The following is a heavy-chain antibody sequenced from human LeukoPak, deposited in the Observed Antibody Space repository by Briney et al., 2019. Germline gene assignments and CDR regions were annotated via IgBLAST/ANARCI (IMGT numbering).Heavy chain of an antibody. D-gene: IGHD6-19*01. CDR1: GFTFDDYT. CDR2: ISWDGGST. J-gene: IGHJ4*02. Sequence: GGFLRLSCAASGFTFDDYTMHWVRQAPGKGLEWVSLISWDGGSTYYADSVKGRFTISRDNSKNTLNLQMSSLRAEDTAVYYCAKVGSGWYEFSHWGQGTLVTVSS. CDR3: AKVGSGWYEFSH. V-gene: IGHV3-43*01.